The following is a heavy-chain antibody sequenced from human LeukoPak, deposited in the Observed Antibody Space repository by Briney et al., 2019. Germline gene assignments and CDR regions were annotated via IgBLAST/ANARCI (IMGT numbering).Heavy chain of an antibody. Sequence: GGSLRLSCGASGFNFSSYAMSWVRQAPGKGLEWVSGISIRGDSTYYADSVMGRFTISRDNSKNTLYLQMNSLRAEDTAVYYCAKDRGSGWSGFFDYWGQGTLVTVSS. CDR3: AKDRGSGWSGFFDY. J-gene: IGHJ4*02. CDR2: ISIRGDST. CDR1: GFNFSSYA. V-gene: IGHV3-23*01. D-gene: IGHD6-19*01.